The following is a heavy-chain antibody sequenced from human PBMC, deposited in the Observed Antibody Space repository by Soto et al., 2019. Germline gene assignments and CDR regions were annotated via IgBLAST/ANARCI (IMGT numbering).Heavy chain of an antibody. D-gene: IGHD5-12*01. CDR1: GFTFSNYW. Sequence: GGSLRLSCAASGFTFSNYWMTWVRQAPGKGLEWVANIKQHGSEKYYLDSVKGRFTISRDNAKNSLFLQMNSLGAEDTAVYYCARVGYSGYAWDYWGQGTLVTVSS. CDR3: ARVGYSGYAWDY. J-gene: IGHJ4*02. CDR2: IKQHGSEK. V-gene: IGHV3-7*05.